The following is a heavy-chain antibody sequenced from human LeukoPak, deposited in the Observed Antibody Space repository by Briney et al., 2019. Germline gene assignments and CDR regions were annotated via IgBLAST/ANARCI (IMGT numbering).Heavy chain of an antibody. J-gene: IGHJ3*02. Sequence: SSVKVSCKASGCTFSSYAISWVRQAPGQGLEWMGGIIPLFGTANYAQKFQGRVTITADKSTSTAYMELSSLRSEDTAVYYCATPHYYYGSGRLTTWAFDIWGQGQWSPSLQ. CDR2: IIPLFGTA. CDR3: ATPHYYYGSGRLTTWAFDI. D-gene: IGHD3-10*01. V-gene: IGHV1-69*06. CDR1: GCTFSSYA.